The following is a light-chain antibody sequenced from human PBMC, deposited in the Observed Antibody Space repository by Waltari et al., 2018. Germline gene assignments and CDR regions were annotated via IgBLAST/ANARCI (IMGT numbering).Light chain of an antibody. CDR1: NIGGRS. Sequence: SSVLTQAPSVSVAPGQTATVTCGGDNIGGRSVHWYEQRPGRAPVLGVYLDSDRPAGFPGRFSGSKAGDAATLTVSGVEAGDEADYYCHVWDGKTVMFGGGTKLTVL. CDR2: LDS. J-gene: IGLJ3*02. CDR3: HVWDGKTVM. V-gene: IGLV3-21*02.